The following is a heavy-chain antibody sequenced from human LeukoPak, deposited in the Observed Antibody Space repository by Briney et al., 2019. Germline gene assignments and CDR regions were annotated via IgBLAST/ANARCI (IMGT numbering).Heavy chain of an antibody. CDR1: GFTVSSNY. V-gene: IGHV3-23*01. CDR2: ISGSGDST. D-gene: IGHD5-12*01. J-gene: IGHJ4*02. Sequence: GGSLRLSCAASGFTVSSNYMNWVRQAPGKGLEWVSTISGSGDSTYYADSVKGRFTISRDNSKNTLYLQMNSLRAEDTAVYYCAPDPNKWLRNYWGQGTLVTVSS. CDR3: APDPNKWLRNY.